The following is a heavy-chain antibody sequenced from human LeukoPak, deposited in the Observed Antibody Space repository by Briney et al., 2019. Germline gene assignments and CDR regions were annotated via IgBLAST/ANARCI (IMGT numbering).Heavy chain of an antibody. J-gene: IGHJ3*02. Sequence: PGGSLRLSCAASGFTFSNYNMNWVRQAPGKGLEWVSSISSSGGFINYADSVKGRFTISRDNAKNSLYLQMNSLRAEDTAVYYCARDQYYYDSSGYYNSRCLDIWGQGTMVTVSS. V-gene: IGHV3-21*01. D-gene: IGHD3-22*01. CDR1: GFTFSNYN. CDR3: ARDQYYYDSSGYYNSRCLDI. CDR2: ISSSGGFI.